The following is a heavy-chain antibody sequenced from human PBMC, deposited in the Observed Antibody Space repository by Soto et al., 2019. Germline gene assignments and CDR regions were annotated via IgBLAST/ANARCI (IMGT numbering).Heavy chain of an antibody. CDR2: IIHIFGTA. CDR1: GGTFSSYA. D-gene: IGHD4-17*01. J-gene: IGHJ5*02. CDR3: ARGSDGDERRFDP. V-gene: IGHV1-69*12. Sequence: QVQLVQSGAEVKKPGSSVKVSCKASGGTFSSYAISWVRQAPGQGLEWMGGIIHIFGTANYAQKFQGRVTITAEESTSTAYMEMSSLRSEDTAVYYCARGSDGDERRFDPWVQGTLVPDSS.